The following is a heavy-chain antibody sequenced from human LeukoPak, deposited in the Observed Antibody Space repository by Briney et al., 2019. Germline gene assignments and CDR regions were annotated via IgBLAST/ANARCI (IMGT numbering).Heavy chain of an antibody. J-gene: IGHJ4*02. CDR3: ATYRQVLLPFES. V-gene: IGHV3-48*03. D-gene: IGHD2-8*02. CDR1: GFTFSSYE. CDR2: ISSSGSTI. Sequence: PGGSLRLSCAASGFTFSSYEMNWVRQAPGKGLEWVSYISSSGSTIYYADSVKGRFISSRDNTKNSLYLQMNSLRAEDTAIYYCATYRQVLLPFESWGQGTLVTVSS.